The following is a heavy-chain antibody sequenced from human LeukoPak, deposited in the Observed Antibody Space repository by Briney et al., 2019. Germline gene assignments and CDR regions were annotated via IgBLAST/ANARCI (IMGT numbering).Heavy chain of an antibody. J-gene: IGHJ1*01. V-gene: IGHV1-8*01. Sequence: ASVKVSCKASGYTFTSYDISWVRQAAGQGLEWMGWMNPNSGNTGYAQKFKGRVTMTGNMSINTAYMELSSLRSEDTAVYYCARGLRDSSGREYFQHWGQGTLVTVSS. CDR1: GYTFTSYD. D-gene: IGHD3-22*01. CDR3: ARGLRDSSGREYFQH. CDR2: MNPNSGNT.